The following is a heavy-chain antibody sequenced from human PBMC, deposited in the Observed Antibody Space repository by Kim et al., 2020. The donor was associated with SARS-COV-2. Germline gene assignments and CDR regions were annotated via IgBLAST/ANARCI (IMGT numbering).Heavy chain of an antibody. J-gene: IGHJ4*02. D-gene: IGHD3-10*01. V-gene: IGHV3-21*01. CDR3: AKAMVRGVKSYYFDY. Sequence: DSVKGRLTISRDNAKNSLYLQMNSLRAEDTAVYYCAKAMVRGVKSYYFDYWGQGTLVTVSS.